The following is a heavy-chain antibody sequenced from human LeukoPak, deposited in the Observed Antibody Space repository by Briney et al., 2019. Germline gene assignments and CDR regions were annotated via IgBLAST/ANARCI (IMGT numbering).Heavy chain of an antibody. CDR1: GFTFSSYA. Sequence: TGGSLRLSCAASGFTFSSYAMSWVRQAPGKGLEWVSAISGSGGSTYYADSVKGRFTISRDNSKNTLYLQMNSLRAEDTAVYYCARDGSIAGIAAVFDYWGQGTLVTVSS. V-gene: IGHV3-23*01. J-gene: IGHJ4*02. CDR2: ISGSGGST. CDR3: ARDGSIAGIAAVFDY. D-gene: IGHD6-13*01.